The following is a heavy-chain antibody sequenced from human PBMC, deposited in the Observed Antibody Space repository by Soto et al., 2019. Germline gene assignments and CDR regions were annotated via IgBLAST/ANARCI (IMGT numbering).Heavy chain of an antibody. CDR3: ARAPAMATIFFDY. Sequence: PSETLSVTCRVSGGSISSGIYYWSWHQQPPGKGLEWIGYIYYSGSTNYNPSLKSRVTISVDTSKNQFSLKLSSVTAADTAVYYCARAPAMATIFFDYWGQGTLVTVSS. CDR1: GGSISSGIYY. CDR2: IYYSGST. V-gene: IGHV4-61*01. J-gene: IGHJ4*02. D-gene: IGHD5-12*01.